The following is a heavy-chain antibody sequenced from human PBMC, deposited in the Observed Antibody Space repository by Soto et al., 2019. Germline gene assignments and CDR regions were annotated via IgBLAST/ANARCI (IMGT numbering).Heavy chain of an antibody. CDR1: GFTFSSYA. J-gene: IGHJ4*02. CDR3: ARDGGGSIGWSDFDY. D-gene: IGHD6-19*01. CDR2: ISYDGSNK. Sequence: QVQLVESGGGVVQPGRSLRLSCAASGFTFSSYAMHWVRQAPGKGLEWVAVISYDGSNKNYADSVKGRFTISRDNSKYTLYLHMNSMSAEDTAVYYCARDGGGSIGWSDFDYWGQGTLVTVSS. V-gene: IGHV3-30-3*01.